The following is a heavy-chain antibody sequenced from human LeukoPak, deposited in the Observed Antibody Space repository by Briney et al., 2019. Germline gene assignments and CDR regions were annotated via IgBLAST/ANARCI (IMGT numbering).Heavy chain of an antibody. D-gene: IGHD6-19*01. J-gene: IGHJ4*02. CDR1: GFTFSSYG. V-gene: IGHV3-30*02. Sequence: GGSLRLSCAASGFTFSSYGMHWVRQAPGKGLEWVAFIRYDGSNKYYADSVKGRFTISRDNSKNTLYLQMNSLRAEDTAVYYCAKDRGGSGWPGGFDYWGQGTLVIVSS. CDR2: IRYDGSNK. CDR3: AKDRGGSGWPGGFDY.